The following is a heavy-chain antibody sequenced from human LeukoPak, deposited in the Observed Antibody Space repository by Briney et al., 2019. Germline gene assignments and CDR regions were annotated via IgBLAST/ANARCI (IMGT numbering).Heavy chain of an antibody. CDR1: GGTVSSYA. Sequence: ASVKVSCKASGGTVSSYAISWVRQAPGQGLEWMGGIIPIFGTANYAQKFQGRVTITTDESTSTAYMELSSLRSEDTAVYYRARVNSGYPYYMDVWGKGTTVTVSS. J-gene: IGHJ6*03. CDR2: IIPIFGTA. CDR3: ARVNSGYPYYMDV. V-gene: IGHV1-69*05. D-gene: IGHD5-12*01.